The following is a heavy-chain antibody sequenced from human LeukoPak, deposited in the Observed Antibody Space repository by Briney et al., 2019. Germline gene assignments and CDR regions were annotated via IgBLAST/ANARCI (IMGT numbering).Heavy chain of an antibody. CDR2: INPNSGGT. CDR3: ARDCSSTSCYD. CDR1: GYTFTGYY. J-gene: IGHJ4*02. V-gene: IGHV1-2*02. D-gene: IGHD2-2*01. Sequence: ASVKVSCKASGYTFTGYYMHWVRQAPGQGLEWMGWINPNSGGTNYAQKFQGRVTMTRDTSINTAYMELSRVRSDDTAVYYCARDCSSTSCYDWGQGTLVTVSS.